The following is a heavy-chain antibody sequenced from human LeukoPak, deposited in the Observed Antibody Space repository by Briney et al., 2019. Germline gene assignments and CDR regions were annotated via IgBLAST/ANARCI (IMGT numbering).Heavy chain of an antibody. CDR2: IKPDGSEK. V-gene: IGHV3-7*01. CDR3: ARDSWSVFDY. Sequence: PGESLRLSCVASGFMFSNYWMSWVRQAPGKGPEGVATIKPDGSEKYYMDSVKGRFTISRDNAKSSLYLEMNSLRAEDTAVYYCARDSWSVFDYWGQGALVTVSS. CDR1: GFMFSNYW. D-gene: IGHD3-3*01. J-gene: IGHJ4*02.